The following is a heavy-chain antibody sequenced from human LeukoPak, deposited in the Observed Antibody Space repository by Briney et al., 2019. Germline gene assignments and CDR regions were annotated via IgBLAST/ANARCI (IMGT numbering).Heavy chain of an antibody. J-gene: IGHJ4*02. V-gene: IGHV3-23*01. D-gene: IGHD6-19*01. CDR1: GFTFRNYA. CDR2: ISGSGGST. Sequence: PGGSLRLSCAASGFTFRNYAMTWVRLAPGKGLEWVSAISGSGGSTYYADFVKGRFTISRDNSKNTLYLHMNSLRAEDTAVYFCAKYNSGWFFDYWGQGTLVTVSS. CDR3: AKYNSGWFFDY.